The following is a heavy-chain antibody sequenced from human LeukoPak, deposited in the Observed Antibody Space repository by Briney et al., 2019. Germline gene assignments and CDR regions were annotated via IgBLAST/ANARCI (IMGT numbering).Heavy chain of an antibody. Sequence: PGRSLRLSCAASGFTFSSYGMHWVRQAPGKGLEWVAVISYDGSNKYYADSVKGRFTISRDNSKNTLYLQMNSLRAEDTAVYYCARFRETHYYDSSGSDYWGQGTLVTVSS. CDR1: GFTFSSYG. CDR3: ARFRETHYYDSSGSDY. V-gene: IGHV3-30*03. D-gene: IGHD3-22*01. CDR2: ISYDGSNK. J-gene: IGHJ4*02.